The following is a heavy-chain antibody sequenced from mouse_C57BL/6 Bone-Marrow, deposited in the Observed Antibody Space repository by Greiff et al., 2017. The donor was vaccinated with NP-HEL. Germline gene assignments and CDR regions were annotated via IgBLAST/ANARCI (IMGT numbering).Heavy chain of an antibody. CDR1: GYTFTGYW. D-gene: IGHD1-1*01. CDR3: ARDSYYYGRSYGYFDV. J-gene: IGHJ1*03. CDR2: ILPGSGST. V-gene: IGHV1-9*01. Sequence: QVQLKESGAELMKPGASVKLSCKATGYTFTGYWIEWVKQRPGHGLEWIGEILPGSGSTNYNEKFKGKATFTADTSSNTAYMQLSSLTTEDSAIYYCARDSYYYGRSYGYFDVWGTGTTVTVSS.